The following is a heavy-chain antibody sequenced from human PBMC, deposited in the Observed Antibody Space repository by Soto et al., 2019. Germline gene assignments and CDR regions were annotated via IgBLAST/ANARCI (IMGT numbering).Heavy chain of an antibody. CDR1: GYTFTSYG. J-gene: IGHJ5*02. Sequence: QVQLVQSGAEVKKPGASVKVSCKASGYTFTSYGISWVRQAPGQGLEWMGWISAYDGNTNYAQKLQGRVTMTTDTSTSTAYMELRSLRSDDTAVYYCARDGPLPILELWFGELGGSWFDPWGQGTLVTVSS. CDR3: ARDGPLPILELWFGELGGSWFDP. CDR2: ISAYDGNT. D-gene: IGHD3-10*01. V-gene: IGHV1-18*04.